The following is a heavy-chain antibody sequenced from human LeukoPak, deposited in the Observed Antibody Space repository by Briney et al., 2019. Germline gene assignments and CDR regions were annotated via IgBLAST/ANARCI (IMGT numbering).Heavy chain of an antibody. D-gene: IGHD1-14*01. CDR2: ISGSGGST. CDR3: AKDRVGRSRYFDY. J-gene: IGHJ4*02. Sequence: GGSLRLSCAASGFTVSSNYMSWVRQAPGKGLEWVSVISGSGGSTYYADSVKGRFTISRDNSKNTLYLQMNSLRAEDTAVYYCAKDRVGRSRYFDYWGQGTLVTVSS. CDR1: GFTVSSNY. V-gene: IGHV3-23*01.